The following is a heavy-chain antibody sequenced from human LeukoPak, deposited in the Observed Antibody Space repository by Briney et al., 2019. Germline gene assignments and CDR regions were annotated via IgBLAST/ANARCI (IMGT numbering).Heavy chain of an antibody. CDR1: GFTFSSYW. D-gene: IGHD3-3*01. J-gene: IGHJ6*03. V-gene: IGHV3-7*01. Sequence: GGSLRLSCAASGFTFSSYWMSWVRQAPGKGLEWVANITQDGSEKYYVDSVKGRFTISRDNAKNSLYLQMNSLRAEDTAVYYCARDARHYDFWSGPTYYYYMDVWGKGTTVTVSS. CDR2: ITQDGSEK. CDR3: ARDARHYDFWSGPTYYYYMDV.